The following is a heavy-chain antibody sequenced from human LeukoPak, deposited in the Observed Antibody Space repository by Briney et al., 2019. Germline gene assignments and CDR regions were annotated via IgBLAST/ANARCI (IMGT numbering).Heavy chain of an antibody. J-gene: IGHJ4*02. D-gene: IGHD6-19*01. CDR3: ARQWLVHGSDY. V-gene: IGHV4-39*01. CDR1: GGSVSSSSYY. Sequence: SETLSLTCTVSGGSVSSSSYYWAWIRQPPGKGLEWIGSVYYSGSTYYNPSLKSRLTISVDTSKYQFSLRLNSVTAADTAVYYCARQWLVHGSDYWGQGTLVTVSA. CDR2: VYYSGST.